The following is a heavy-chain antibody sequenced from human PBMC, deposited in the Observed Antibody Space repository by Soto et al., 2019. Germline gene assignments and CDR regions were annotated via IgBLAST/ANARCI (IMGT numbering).Heavy chain of an antibody. V-gene: IGHV1-69*01. CDR3: ANRFQWAGIGEYYYGMDV. CDR1: GGTFSSYA. J-gene: IGHJ6*02. CDR2: IIPIFGTA. D-gene: IGHD6-19*01. Sequence: QVQLVQSGAEVKKPGSSVKVSCKASGGTFSSYAISWVRQAPGQGLEWMGGIIPIFGTANYAQKFQGRVTITADESTSTAYMELSSLRSEDTAVYYCANRFQWAGIGEYYYGMDVWGQGTTVTVSS.